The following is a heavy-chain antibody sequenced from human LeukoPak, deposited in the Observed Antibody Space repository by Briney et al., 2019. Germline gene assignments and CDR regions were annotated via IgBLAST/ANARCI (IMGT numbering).Heavy chain of an antibody. D-gene: IGHD6-6*01. V-gene: IGHV3-15*01. CDR3: TTRSGTEYSSPQIYYYYYYMDV. CDR1: GFTFSNAW. Sequence: GGSLRLSCTASGFTFSNAWMSWVRQAPGKGLEWVGRIQSKTDGGTTDYAAPVKGRFTISRDDSKNTLYLQMNSLKTEDTAVYYCTTRSGTEYSSPQIYYYYYYMDVWGKGTTVTVSS. CDR2: IQSKTDGGTT. J-gene: IGHJ6*03.